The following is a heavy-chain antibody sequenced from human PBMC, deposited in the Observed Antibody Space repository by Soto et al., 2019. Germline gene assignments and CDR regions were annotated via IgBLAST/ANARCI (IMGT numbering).Heavy chain of an antibody. V-gene: IGHV4-31*03. CDR1: GGSISSGGYD. CDR3: ARDKYDYGDYPPAPRTPTYYYGMDV. D-gene: IGHD4-17*01. Sequence: SETLSLTCTVSGGSISSGGYDWSWIRKHPGKGLEWIGYIYYSGSTYYNPSLKSRVTISVDTSKNQFSLKLSSVTAADTAVYYCARDKYDYGDYPPAPRTPTYYYGMDVWGQGTTVTVSS. CDR2: IYYSGST. J-gene: IGHJ6*02.